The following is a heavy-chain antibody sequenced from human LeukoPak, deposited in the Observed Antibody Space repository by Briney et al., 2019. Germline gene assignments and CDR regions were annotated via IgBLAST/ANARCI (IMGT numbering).Heavy chain of an antibody. CDR2: IKSKTDGGTT. J-gene: IGHJ4*02. V-gene: IGHV3-15*01. CDR1: GFTFSSYS. Sequence: GGSLRLSCAASGFTFSSYSMNWVRQAPGKGLEWVGRIKSKTDGGTTDYAAPVKGRFTISRDDSKNTLYLQMNSLKTEDTAVYYCTTEIITPRYYFDYWGQGTLVTVSS. CDR3: TTEIITPRYYFDY. D-gene: IGHD3-22*01.